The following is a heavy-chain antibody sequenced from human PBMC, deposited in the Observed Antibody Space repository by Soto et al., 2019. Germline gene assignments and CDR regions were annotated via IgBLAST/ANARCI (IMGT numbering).Heavy chain of an antibody. CDR1: GGTFSSYT. CDR2: IIPIMNIT. D-gene: IGHD6-6*01. CDR3: SSQSMRPRPLPGYSFDY. V-gene: IGHV1-69*02. J-gene: IGHJ4*02. Sequence: QVQQVRSGAEVKKPGSSVKVPCKASGGTFSSYTISWVRQAPGQGREWMARIIPIMNITNLARKFQGRVTPTADTSTNTAYMELSRLTSEDTAVYYCSSQSMRPRPLPGYSFDYGGQGVLVTASS.